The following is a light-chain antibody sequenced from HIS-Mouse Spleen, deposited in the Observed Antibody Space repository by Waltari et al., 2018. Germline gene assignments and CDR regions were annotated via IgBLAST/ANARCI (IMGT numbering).Light chain of an antibody. CDR2: GKN. Sequence: SSALHQHPAVSVALGQTVTLTCQGGSLISYYASWYQQKPGQAPGLVIYGKNNGHAGSPDRFSGSSSGNTASLTITGGQAEDEADYYCNSRDSSGNHVLFCGGTKLTVL. CDR3: NSRDSSGNHVL. V-gene: IGLV3-19*01. J-gene: IGLJ2*01. CDR1: SLISYY.